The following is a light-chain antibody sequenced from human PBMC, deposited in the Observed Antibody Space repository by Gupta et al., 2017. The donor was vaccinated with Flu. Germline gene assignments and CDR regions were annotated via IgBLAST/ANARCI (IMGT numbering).Light chain of an antibody. V-gene: IGKV4-1*01. CDR2: WAS. J-gene: IGKJ1*01. CDR1: QSVLYSSNNNNY. CDR3: QQYYYTPPWT. Sequence: DIVMTQSPASLSVSLGERATINGKSSQSVLYSSNNNNYLAWYQHKPGQPPKLLIYWASTRASGVPDRCSGSGSGTDFTITISSLQAEDVAVYFCQQYYYTPPWTFGQGTKVEIK.